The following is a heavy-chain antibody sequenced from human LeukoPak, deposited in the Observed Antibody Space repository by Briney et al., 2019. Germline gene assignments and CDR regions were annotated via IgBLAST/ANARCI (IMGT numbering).Heavy chain of an antibody. D-gene: IGHD7-27*01. CDR3: ASRVWGSSAFDI. V-gene: IGHV4-30-2*01. CDR2: IYHSGST. Sequence: MPSETLSLTCAVSGVSISSGGYSWSWIRQPPGKGLEWIGYIYHSGSTYCNPSLKSRVTKSVDRSKNQYSLKLSSVTAADTAVYYCASRVWGSSAFDIWGQGTMVTVSS. CDR1: GVSISSGGYS. J-gene: IGHJ3*02.